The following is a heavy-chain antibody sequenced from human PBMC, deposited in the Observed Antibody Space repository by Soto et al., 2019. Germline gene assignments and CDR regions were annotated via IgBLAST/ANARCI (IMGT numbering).Heavy chain of an antibody. CDR1: GYTFTSYG. D-gene: IGHD1-26*01. CDR3: ARVGAPQVGATPFNWFDP. J-gene: IGHJ5*02. Sequence: ASVKVSCKASGYTFTSYGISWVRQAPGQGLEWMGWISAYNGNTNYAQKLQGRVTMTTDTSTSTAYMELRSLRSDDTAVYYCARVGAPQVGATPFNWFDPGAQGTLVTVSS. CDR2: ISAYNGNT. V-gene: IGHV1-18*01.